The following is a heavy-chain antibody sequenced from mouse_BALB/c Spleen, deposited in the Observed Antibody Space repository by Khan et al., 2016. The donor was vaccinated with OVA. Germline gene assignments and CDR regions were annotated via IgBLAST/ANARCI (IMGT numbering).Heavy chain of an antibody. CDR2: ISGDSNTI. J-gene: IGHJ2*01. CDR3: ATSYFYGYYFDY. D-gene: IGHD1-1*01. V-gene: IGHV5-17*02. Sequence: EVELVESGGGLVQPGGSWKLSCAASGFTFNSYGIHWVRQAPEKGLEWVAYISGDSNTIYYADTLKGRFTISRDNPKNTLFLQMTSLMSEDTAMYYCATSYFYGYYFDYWGPGTTLTVS. CDR1: GFTFNSYG.